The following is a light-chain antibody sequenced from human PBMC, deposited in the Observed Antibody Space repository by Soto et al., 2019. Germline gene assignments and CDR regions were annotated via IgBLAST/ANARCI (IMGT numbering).Light chain of an antibody. CDR1: QSVSSSY. Sequence: EIVLTQSPGTLSLSPGERATLSCRASQSVSSSYLDWYQQKPGQAPRLLIYGASSRATGIPDRFSGSGSGTDFTLTISRPEPEDLAVYYCQQYGSSPVTFGGGTKVEIK. J-gene: IGKJ4*01. V-gene: IGKV3-20*01. CDR2: GAS. CDR3: QQYGSSPVT.